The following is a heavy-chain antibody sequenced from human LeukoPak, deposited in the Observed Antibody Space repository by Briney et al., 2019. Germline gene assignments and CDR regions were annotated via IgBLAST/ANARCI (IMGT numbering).Heavy chain of an antibody. V-gene: IGHV3-23*01. CDR3: AKGRDYGDTKDAFDI. CDR2: ISGSGGST. Sequence: PGGSLRLSCAASGFTFSSYAMSWVRQAPGKGLEWVSAISGSGGSTYYADSVKGRFTISRYNSKNTLYLQMNSLRAEDTAVYYCAKGRDYGDTKDAFDIWGQGTMVTVSS. CDR1: GFTFSSYA. D-gene: IGHD4-17*01. J-gene: IGHJ3*02.